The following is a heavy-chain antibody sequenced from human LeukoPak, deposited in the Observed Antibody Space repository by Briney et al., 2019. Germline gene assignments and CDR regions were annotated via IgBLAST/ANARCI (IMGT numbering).Heavy chain of an antibody. V-gene: IGHV3-23*01. D-gene: IGHD3-22*01. CDR3: NRELAYYDSSGYYYPAFDI. Sequence: GGSLRLSCAASGFTFSSYAMSWVRQAPGKGLEWVAAISGSGGSTYFADAVKGRFPISRDNSKNTLYLQMNSLRAEDTAVYYCNRELAYYDSSGYYYPAFDIWGRGTMVTVSS. CDR2: ISGSGGST. CDR1: GFTFSSYA. J-gene: IGHJ3*02.